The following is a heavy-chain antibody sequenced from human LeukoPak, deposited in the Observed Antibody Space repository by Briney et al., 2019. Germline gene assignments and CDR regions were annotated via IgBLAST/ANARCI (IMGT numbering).Heavy chain of an antibody. CDR1: GFTFSSYA. J-gene: IGHJ4*02. D-gene: IGHD3-3*01. CDR3: AKVSDFWSGYYTEVGHY. CDR2: ISGSGGST. Sequence: PGGSLRLSCAASGFTFSSYAMSWVRQAPGKGLEWVSAISGSGGSTYYADSVKGRFTISRDNSKNTLYLQVNSLRAEDTAVYYCAKVSDFWSGYYTEVGHYWGQGTLVTVSS. V-gene: IGHV3-23*01.